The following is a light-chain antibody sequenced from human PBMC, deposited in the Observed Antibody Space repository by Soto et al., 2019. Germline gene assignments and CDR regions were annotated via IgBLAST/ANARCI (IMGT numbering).Light chain of an antibody. CDR3: QQRSNWPYT. CDR1: QSVSSC. CDR2: DAS. V-gene: IGKV3-11*01. J-gene: IGKJ2*01. Sequence: EIVLTQSPATLSLSPGERATLSCRASQSVSSCLAWYKQKPGQAPRLLIYDASNRATGIPARFSGSGSGTEFTLTISSLEPEDFAVYYCQQRSNWPYTFGQGTKLEIK.